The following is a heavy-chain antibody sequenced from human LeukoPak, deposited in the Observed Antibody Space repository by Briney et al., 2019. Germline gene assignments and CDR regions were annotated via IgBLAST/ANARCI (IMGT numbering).Heavy chain of an antibody. D-gene: IGHD3-10*01. CDR3: AKDAGSGTYSDGYYFDY. CDR1: GFTFSSYG. CDR2: LSYAGAYK. J-gene: IGHJ4*02. Sequence: GGSLRLSCAASGFTFSSYGMHWVRQAPGKGLEWVAVLSYAGAYKYSADSVKGRFTISRDNSKNTLYLQMNSLRAEDTAVYYCAKDAGSGTYSDGYYFDYWGQGTLVTVSS. V-gene: IGHV3-30*18.